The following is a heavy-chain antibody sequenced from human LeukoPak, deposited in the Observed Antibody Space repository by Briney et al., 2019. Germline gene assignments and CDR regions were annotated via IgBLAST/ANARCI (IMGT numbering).Heavy chain of an antibody. CDR1: GLTFSTFS. J-gene: IGHJ4*02. CDR2: ILYDGSTQ. D-gene: IGHD2-2*01. V-gene: IGHV3-30*04. Sequence: PGRSLRLSCAASGLTFSTFSMHWVRQAPGKGLEWVAVILYDGSTQYYADSVRGRFTASRDNSTDTLYLQMNSLRVEDTAVYYCARVDCRSTSCSPFDYWGQGTLVTVSS. CDR3: ARVDCRSTSCSPFDY.